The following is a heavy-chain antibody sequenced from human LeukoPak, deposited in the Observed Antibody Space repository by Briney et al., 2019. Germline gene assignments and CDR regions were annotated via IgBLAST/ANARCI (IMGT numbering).Heavy chain of an antibody. CDR3: ARGHRTHVDF. CDR1: GYTFTSYD. V-gene: IGHV1-8*01. D-gene: IGHD3/OR15-3a*01. CDR2: VNPNSGAT. Sequence: ASVKVSCKASGYTFTSYDINWVRQATGQGLEWMGWVNPNSGATDYAQQFQGRVTMTTNTSISTSYMELTGLRSDDTAVYYFARGHRTHVDFWGQGPRVTVSS. J-gene: IGHJ4*02.